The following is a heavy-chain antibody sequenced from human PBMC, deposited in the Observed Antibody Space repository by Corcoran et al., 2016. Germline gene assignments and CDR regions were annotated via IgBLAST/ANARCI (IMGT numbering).Heavy chain of an antibody. J-gene: IGHJ4*01. D-gene: IGHD1-26*01. CDR1: GGSFSGYY. CDR3: ATDETVEGARRGGVFDD. V-gene: IGHV4-34*01. Sequence: QVQLQQWGAGLLKPSETLSLTCAVYGGSFSGYYWSWIRQPPGKGLERIGEINHSGSTNYNPSLKSRVTISVDTSKNQFPLNLSSVTAADTAVYYCATDETVEGARRGGVFDDWGQGTLVTVSS. CDR2: INHSGST.